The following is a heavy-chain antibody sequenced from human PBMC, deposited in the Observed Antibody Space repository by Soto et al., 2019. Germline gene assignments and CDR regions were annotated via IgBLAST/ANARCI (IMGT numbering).Heavy chain of an antibody. CDR2: IDWDDDK. Sequence: SGPTLVNPTQTLTLTCTFSGFSLSTSGMCVSWIRQPPGRALEWLALIDWDDDKYYSTSLKTRLTISQDTSKNQVVLTMTNMDPVHTATYYCARMKRRITIFGVVPYYYYGLDVWGQGTTVTVSS. CDR1: GFSLSTSGMC. J-gene: IGHJ6*02. D-gene: IGHD3-3*01. V-gene: IGHV2-70*01. CDR3: ARMKRRITIFGVVPYYYYGLDV.